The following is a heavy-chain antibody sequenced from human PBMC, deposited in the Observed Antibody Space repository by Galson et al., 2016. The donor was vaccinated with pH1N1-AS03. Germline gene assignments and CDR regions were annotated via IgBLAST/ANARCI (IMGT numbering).Heavy chain of an antibody. D-gene: IGHD1-1*01. Sequence: QSGAEVKKPGESLKISCKTSGYSFTNYWIGWMRQMPGQGLEWMGMIYPGDSDTRYSPSFQGQVTISADKSTSTAYLQWSSLKASHLAMYYCGRHQLRGSVGLPLKNAFDIWGQGPFVTVSS. CDR2: IYPGDSDT. CDR1: GYSFTNYW. J-gene: IGHJ3*02. V-gene: IGHV5-51*03. CDR3: GRHQLRGSVGLPLKNAFDI.